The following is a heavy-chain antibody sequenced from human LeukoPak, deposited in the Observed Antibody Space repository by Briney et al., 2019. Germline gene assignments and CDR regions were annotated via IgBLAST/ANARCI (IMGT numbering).Heavy chain of an antibody. CDR2: INPGGGST. CDR1: GYTFSNYY. CDR3: ATGVLMVYAMDY. V-gene: IGHV1-46*01. J-gene: IGHJ4*02. Sequence: ASVKVSCKASGYTFSNYYMYWVRQAPGQGLEWMGIINPGGGSTTYAQNFQGRLTMTRDTSTSTVYMDLSSLRSEDTAVYYCATGVLMVYAMDYWGQGTLVTVSS. D-gene: IGHD2-8*01.